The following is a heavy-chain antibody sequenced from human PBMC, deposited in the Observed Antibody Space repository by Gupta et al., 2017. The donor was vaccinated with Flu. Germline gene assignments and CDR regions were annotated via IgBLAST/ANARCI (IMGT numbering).Heavy chain of an antibody. CDR1: GYTFTDNY. Sequence: QVQLAQSGAEVRKPGASVKGSCQTSGYTFTDNYIHWVRQAPGQGLEWIGLIAPTTGHSTSAEKFQGRVTMTRDTSTGTVYMELTSLTSDDTAVYYCARQDPPLHVVAVIAMFFDSWGQGALVTVSS. CDR3: ARQDPPLHVVAVIAMFFDS. J-gene: IGHJ4*02. D-gene: IGHD2-21*01. CDR2: IAPTTGHS. V-gene: IGHV1-46*03.